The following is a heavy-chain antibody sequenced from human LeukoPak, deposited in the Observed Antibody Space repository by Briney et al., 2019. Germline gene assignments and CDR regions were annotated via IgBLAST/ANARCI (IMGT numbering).Heavy chain of an antibody. CDR2: ISSSSSYR. CDR1: GVTFSSYS. J-gene: IGHJ4*02. CDR3: ARAPPQLHDFWCGYFDY. D-gene: IGHD3-3*01. V-gene: IGHV3-21*01. Sequence: PGGSLRLSCAASGVTFSSYSMNCVRRAPGKGLEWGSAISSSSSYRYYADSVKGRFTISRDHAKNKLYLQMNSLTAEATAVYYCARAPPQLHDFWCGYFDYWGQGTLVTVSS.